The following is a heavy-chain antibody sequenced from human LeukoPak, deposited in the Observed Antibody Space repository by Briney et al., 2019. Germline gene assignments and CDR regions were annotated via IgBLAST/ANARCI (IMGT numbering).Heavy chain of an antibody. D-gene: IGHD1-26*01. V-gene: IGHV4-39*07. J-gene: IGHJ6*03. CDR3: ARAGGSYYGHYMDV. CDR1: GGSIRSSSYN. CDR2: IHYTGST. Sequence: SETLSLTCTGSGGSIRSSSYNWGWIRQPPGKGLEWIGSIHYTGSTYHNPSLKSRVTISVYTSKNQFSLKLSSVTAADTAVYYCARAGGSYYGHYMDVWGKGTTVTVSS.